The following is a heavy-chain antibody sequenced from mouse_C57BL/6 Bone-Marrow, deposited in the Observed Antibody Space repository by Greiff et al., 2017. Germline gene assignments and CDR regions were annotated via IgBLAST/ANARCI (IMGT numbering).Heavy chain of an antibody. CDR1: GYTFTSYN. CDR3: ARGAYYYGSSPNWYFDV. V-gene: IGHV1-12*01. Sequence: LQQSGAELVRPGASVKMSCKASGYTFTSYNMHWVKQTPRQGLEWIGAIYPGNGDTSYNQKFKGKATLTVDKSSSTAYMQLSSLTSEDSAVYFCARGAYYYGSSPNWYFDVWGTGTTVTVSS. CDR2: IYPGNGDT. D-gene: IGHD1-1*01. J-gene: IGHJ1*03.